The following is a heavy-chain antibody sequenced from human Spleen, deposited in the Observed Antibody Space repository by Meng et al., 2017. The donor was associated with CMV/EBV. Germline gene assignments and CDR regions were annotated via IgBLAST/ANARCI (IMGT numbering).Heavy chain of an antibody. CDR3: AKWYGANPLGLGS. V-gene: IGHV1-18*01. J-gene: IGHJ5*02. CDR1: GYSFNSFG. Sequence: ASGYSFNSFGVTWVRQAPGQGLEWVGWINGYNGNTKIAQKVQDRVSLTTDTSTNSADMELRSLTSDDTAVYYCAKWYGANPLGLGSWGQGTLVTVSS. D-gene: IGHD3-16*01. CDR2: INGYNGNT.